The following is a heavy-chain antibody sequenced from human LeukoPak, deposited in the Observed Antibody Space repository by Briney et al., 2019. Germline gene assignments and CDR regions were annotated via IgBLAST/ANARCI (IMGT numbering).Heavy chain of an antibody. J-gene: IGHJ4*02. CDR1: GGSVGTSDYY. CDR2: VFYTGKT. CDR3: ARVFDS. V-gene: IGHV4-39*07. Sequence: SETLSLTCTLSGGSVGTSDYYWGWIRQSPVKGLEWIGDVFYTGKTNYNPSLRGRATISIDTSKNQFSLKLTYVTAADTAVYYCARVFDSWGQGTLVTVFS.